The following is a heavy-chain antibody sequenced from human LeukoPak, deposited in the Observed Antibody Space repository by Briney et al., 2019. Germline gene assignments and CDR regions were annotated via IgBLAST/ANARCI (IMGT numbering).Heavy chain of an antibody. CDR1: GFTFSSYG. D-gene: IGHD3-16*02. CDR3: AAYYDYVWGSYPGDY. V-gene: IGHV3-30*03. CDR2: ISYDGSNK. Sequence: GGSLRLSCAASGFTFSSYGMHWVRQAPGKGLEWVAVISYDGSNKYYADSVKGRFTISRDNSKNTLYLQMNSLRAEDTAVYYCAAYYDYVWGSYPGDYWGQGTLVTVSS. J-gene: IGHJ4*02.